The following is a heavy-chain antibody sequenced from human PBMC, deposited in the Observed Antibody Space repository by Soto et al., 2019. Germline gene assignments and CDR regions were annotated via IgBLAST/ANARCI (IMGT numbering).Heavy chain of an antibody. Sequence: QVQLQESGPGLVQPSETLSLICTVSGDSISSYYWSWIRQPPGKGLEWIAYIYYIGSTTNYNPSLRSRVTRPVDTAKNQFSLKLSSVTAADTAVYYCARTYDSSGPNSGGYGFDIWGQGTMVTVSS. J-gene: IGHJ3*02. D-gene: IGHD3-22*01. CDR1: GDSISSYY. CDR2: IYYIGSTT. V-gene: IGHV4-59*01. CDR3: ARTYDSSGPNSGGYGFDI.